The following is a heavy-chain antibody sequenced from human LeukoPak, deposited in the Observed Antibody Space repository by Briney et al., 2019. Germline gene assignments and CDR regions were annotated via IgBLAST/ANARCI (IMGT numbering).Heavy chain of an antibody. J-gene: IGHJ5*02. CDR1: GFTFSSYA. D-gene: IGHD2/OR15-2a*01. CDR2: ISPRSVPA. CDR3: ATFHEP. V-gene: IGHV3-48*01. Sequence: GGSLRLSCAASGFTFSSYAMSWVRQAPGKGLEWVSYISPRSVPAYADSAKGRFTISRDNAENSVYLQMNSLRGEDTAVYYCATFHEPWGQGTLVTVSS.